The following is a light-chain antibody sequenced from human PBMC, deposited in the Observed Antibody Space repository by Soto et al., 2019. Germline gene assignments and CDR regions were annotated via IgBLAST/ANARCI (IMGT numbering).Light chain of an antibody. V-gene: IGLV2-14*03. CDR1: SSDVGTYNY. CDR3: SSYTGISTSVI. CDR2: DVS. J-gene: IGLJ2*01. Sequence: QSALTQPASVSGSPGQSITISCTGTSSDVGTYNYVSWYQQHPGKAPKVMIYDVSNRPAGVSNRFSGSKSGNTASLTISGLQAQDEADYYCSSYTGISTSVIFGGGTKRPVL.